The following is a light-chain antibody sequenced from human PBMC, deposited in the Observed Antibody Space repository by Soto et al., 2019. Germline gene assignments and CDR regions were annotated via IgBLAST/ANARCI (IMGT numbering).Light chain of an antibody. V-gene: IGKV3-15*01. CDR1: QSVSSN. Sequence: EIVMTQSPATLSVSPGERATLSCRASQSVSSNLAWYQQKPGQAPSLLIYGAFTRATGIPARFSGTGSGTEFTLTISSLQSEDFALYFCQQNNRWPHITFGQGTRLEIK. J-gene: IGKJ5*01. CDR3: QQNNRWPHIT. CDR2: GAF.